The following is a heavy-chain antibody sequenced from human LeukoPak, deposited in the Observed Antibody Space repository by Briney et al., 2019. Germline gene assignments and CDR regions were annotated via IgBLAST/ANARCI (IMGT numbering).Heavy chain of an antibody. J-gene: IGHJ3*02. CDR1: GGSISSSSYY. D-gene: IGHD5-18*01. CDR2: IYYSGST. V-gene: IGHV4-39*01. CDR3: ARLGGYSYGYSGAFDI. Sequence: PSGTLSLTCTVSGGSISSSSYYWAWIRQPPGKGLEWIGSIYYSGSTDYNPSLKSRVTISVDTSKNQFSLKLSSVTAADMAVYNCARLGGYSYGYSGAFDIWGQGTMVTVSS.